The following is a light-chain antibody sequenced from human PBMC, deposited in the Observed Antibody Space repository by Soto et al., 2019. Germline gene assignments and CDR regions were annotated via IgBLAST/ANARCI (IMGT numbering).Light chain of an antibody. CDR1: QSVSSNY. V-gene: IGKV3-20*01. Sequence: EIVLTQSPGTLSLSPGERATLSCRASQSVSSNYLAWYQQKPGQAPRLLIYGASSRATGIPDRFSGSGSGTDFTLSISRLEPEDFAVYYCQQFWTSPPTSFGQGTRLEIK. CDR3: QQFWTSPPTS. J-gene: IGKJ5*01. CDR2: GAS.